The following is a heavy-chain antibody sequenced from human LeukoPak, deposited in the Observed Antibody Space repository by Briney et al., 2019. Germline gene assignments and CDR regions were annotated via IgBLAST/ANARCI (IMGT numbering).Heavy chain of an antibody. J-gene: IGHJ4*02. CDR3: ARQGDSSGYNDY. D-gene: IGHD3-22*01. V-gene: IGHV4-39*01. CDR2: IYYSGST. Sequence: SETLSLTYTVSGGSISSSSYYWGWIRQPPGKGLEWIGSIYYSGSTYYNPSLKSRVTISVDTSKNQFSLKLSSVTAADTAVYYCARQGDSSGYNDYWGQGTLVTVSS. CDR1: GGSISSSSYY.